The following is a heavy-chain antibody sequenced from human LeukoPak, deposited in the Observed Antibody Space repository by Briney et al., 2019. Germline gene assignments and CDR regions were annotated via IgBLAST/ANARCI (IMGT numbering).Heavy chain of an antibody. D-gene: IGHD4-23*01. CDR1: GFTFSSYS. Sequence: GGSLRLSCAASGFTFSSYSMNWVRQAPGKGLEWVSSISSSSSYIYYADSVKGRFTISRDNAKNSLYLQMNSLRAEDTAVYYCARAGARVTYNWFDPWGQGTLVTVSS. V-gene: IGHV3-21*01. CDR3: ARAGARVTYNWFDP. CDR2: ISSSSSYI. J-gene: IGHJ5*02.